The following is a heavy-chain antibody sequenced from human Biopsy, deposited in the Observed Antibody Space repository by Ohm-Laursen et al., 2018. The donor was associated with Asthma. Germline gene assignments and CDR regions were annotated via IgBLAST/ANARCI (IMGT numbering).Heavy chain of an antibody. CDR1: NGSISSNFYY. Sequence: SETLSLTCTVSNGSISSNFYYWGWIRQPPGKGLEWVGSIHKNGIGYYRSSLKSRLTISVDTSKNQFSLRLSSVTATDTAMYYCARIPRRSGSYFVDYWGQGTLVIVSS. J-gene: IGHJ4*02. CDR2: IHKNGIG. D-gene: IGHD3-22*01. V-gene: IGHV4-39*07. CDR3: ARIPRRSGSYFVDY.